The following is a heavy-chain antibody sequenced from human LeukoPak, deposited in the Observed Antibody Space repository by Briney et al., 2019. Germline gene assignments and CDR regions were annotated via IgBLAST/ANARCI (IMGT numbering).Heavy chain of an antibody. V-gene: IGHV1-18*01. CDR1: GYTFTGYG. CDR2: ISAYNGNT. CDR3: ARYGDYGALIYYYYGMDV. J-gene: IGHJ6*02. Sequence: ASVKVSCKASGYTFTGYGISWVRQAPGQGLEWMGWISAYNGNTNYAQKLQGRVTMTTDTSTSTAYMELRSLRSDDTAVYYCARYGDYGALIYYYYGMDVWGQGTTVTVSS. D-gene: IGHD4-17*01.